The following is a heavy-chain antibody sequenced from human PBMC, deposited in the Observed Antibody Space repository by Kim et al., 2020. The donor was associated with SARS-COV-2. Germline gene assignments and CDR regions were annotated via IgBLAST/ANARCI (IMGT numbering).Heavy chain of an antibody. Sequence: GGSLRLSCAASGFTFSSYAMSWVRQAPGKGLEWVSVIYSGGSSTYYADSVKGRFTISRDNSKNTLYLQMNSLRAEDTAVYYCAKASGDILTGYHPDYWGQGTLVTVSS. CDR1: GFTFSSYA. D-gene: IGHD3-9*01. J-gene: IGHJ4*02. CDR3: AKASGDILTGYHPDY. CDR2: IYSGGSST. V-gene: IGHV3-23*03.